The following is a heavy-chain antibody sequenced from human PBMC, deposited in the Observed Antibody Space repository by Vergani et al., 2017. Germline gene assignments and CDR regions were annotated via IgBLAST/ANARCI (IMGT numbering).Heavy chain of an antibody. CDR1: GGSISSGGYS. CDR2: IYHSGST. D-gene: IGHD2-2*01. CDR3: ARAPRYCSSTSCPTGVWFDP. V-gene: IGHV4-30-2*01. Sequence: QLQLQESGSGLVKPSQTLSLTCAVSGGSISSGGYSWSWIRQPPGKGLEWIGYIYHSGSTYYNPSLKSRVTISVDRSKNQFSLKLSSVTAADTAVYYCARAPRYCSSTSCPTGVWFDPWGQGTLVTVSS. J-gene: IGHJ5*02.